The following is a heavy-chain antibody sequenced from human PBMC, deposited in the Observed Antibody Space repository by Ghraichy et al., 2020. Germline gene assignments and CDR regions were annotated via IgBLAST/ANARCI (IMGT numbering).Heavy chain of an antibody. J-gene: IGHJ5*02. CDR1: GGTFNTYT. CDR3: SRLHYYVFGP. D-gene: IGHD3-10*02. V-gene: IGHV1-69*13. CDR2: FISILGTA. Sequence: SVKVSCKASGGTFNTYTMAWVRQAPGQGLEWMGGFISILGTANYAQKFQGRLMITADESTNTVYMELSSLRAEDTAVYYCSRLHYYVFGPWGQGTLVTVSS.